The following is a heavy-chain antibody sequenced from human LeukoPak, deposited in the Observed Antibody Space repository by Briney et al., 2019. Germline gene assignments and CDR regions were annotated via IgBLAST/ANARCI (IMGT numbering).Heavy chain of an antibody. V-gene: IGHV3-66*01. CDR3: ARDVRSYYGSGSYYLDY. Sequence: GGSLRLSCAASGFTFSNYAMSWVRQTPEKGLEWVSIIYSGGNTYYADSVKGRFTISRDNSKNTLYLQMNSLRAEDTAVYYCARDVRSYYGSGSYYLDYWGQGTLVTVSS. CDR1: GFTFSNYA. CDR2: IYSGGNT. J-gene: IGHJ4*02. D-gene: IGHD3-10*01.